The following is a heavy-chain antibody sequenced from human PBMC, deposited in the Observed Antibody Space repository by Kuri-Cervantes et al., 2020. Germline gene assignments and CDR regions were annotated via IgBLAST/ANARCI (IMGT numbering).Heavy chain of an antibody. CDR3: ARHRIAVAAVDY. CDR2: IYYSGST. D-gene: IGHD6-19*01. V-gene: IGHV4-39*01. Sequence: GSLRLSCTVSGGSITSYYWSWIRQPPGKGLEWIGSIYYSGSTYYNPSLKSRVTISVDTSKNQFSLKLSSVTAADTAVYYCARHRIAVAAVDYWGQGTLVTVSS. CDR1: GGSITSYY. J-gene: IGHJ4*02.